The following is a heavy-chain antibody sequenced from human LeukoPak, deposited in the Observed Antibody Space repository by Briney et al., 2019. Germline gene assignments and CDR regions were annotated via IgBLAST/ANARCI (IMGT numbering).Heavy chain of an antibody. D-gene: IGHD1-26*01. J-gene: IGHJ3*02. CDR1: GXRFTSYW. V-gene: IGHV5-51*01. CDR2: IYPGDSDT. Sequence: GESPKISFKGSGXRFTSYWIGWVRQMPGKGLEWMGIIYPGDSDTIYSPSFQGQVTISADKSTSTANLQWSSLKASDTAMYYCAGSGGNYYSIWGQGTMVTVSS. CDR3: AGSGGNYYSI.